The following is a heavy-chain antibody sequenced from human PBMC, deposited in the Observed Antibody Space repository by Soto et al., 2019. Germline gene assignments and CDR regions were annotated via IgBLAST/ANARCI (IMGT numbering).Heavy chain of an antibody. J-gene: IGHJ5*02. CDR3: ARIVGADPRWFEP. CDR2: INPSGGST. V-gene: IGHV1-46*01. D-gene: IGHD1-26*01. CDR1: GYTFTSYY. Sequence: VKVSCKASGYTFTSYYMHWVRQAPGQGLEWMGIINPSGGSTSYAQKFQGRVTMTRDTSTSTVYMELRSLRSEDTAVYYCARIVGADPRWFEPWGQGTLVTVSS.